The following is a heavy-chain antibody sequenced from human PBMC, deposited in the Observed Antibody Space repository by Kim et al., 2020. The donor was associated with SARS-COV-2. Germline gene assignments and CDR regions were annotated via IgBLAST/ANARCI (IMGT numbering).Heavy chain of an antibody. J-gene: IGHJ4*02. CDR3: SRALYSTGFYH. Sequence: SETLSLTCSVSGGSLIGYYWAWIRQTPGKGLEWIGEVTHGGSTNYSPSLKDRVSISVDMSKRQFSLNLASVTAADTAVYFCSRALYSTGFYHWGQGTLVT. D-gene: IGHD6-19*01. V-gene: IGHV4-34*01. CDR1: GGSLIGYY. CDR2: VTHGGST.